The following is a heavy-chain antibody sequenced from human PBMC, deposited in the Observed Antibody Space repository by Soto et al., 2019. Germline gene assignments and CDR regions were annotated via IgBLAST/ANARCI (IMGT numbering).Heavy chain of an antibody. J-gene: IGHJ6*03. CDR3: ARQSWIHLWLRAYYYSYMDV. CDR1: GFTFSSYW. CDR2: IKQDGSEK. V-gene: IGHV3-7*01. D-gene: IGHD5-18*01. Sequence: EVQLVESGGGLVQPGGSLRLSCAASGFTFSSYWMSWVRQAPGKGLEWVANIKQDGSEKYYVDSVKGRFTIARNNAKNSLYLQMTSLRADDTAVYYCARQSWIHLWLRAYYYSYMDVWGKGTTVTVSS.